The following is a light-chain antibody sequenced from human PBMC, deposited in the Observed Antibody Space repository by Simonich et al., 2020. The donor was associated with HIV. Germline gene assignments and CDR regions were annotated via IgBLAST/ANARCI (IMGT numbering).Light chain of an antibody. CDR3: QQYNNWPLTWT. CDR1: QSVSTN. Sequence: EIVLTQSSATLSLSPGERATLSCRASQSVSTNLAWYQQKPGQAPRLLIYGASTRATGMSARFSGSGSGTEFTLTISSLQSEDFAVYYCQQYNNWPLTWTFGQGTKVEIK. J-gene: IGKJ1*01. V-gene: IGKV3-15*01. CDR2: GAS.